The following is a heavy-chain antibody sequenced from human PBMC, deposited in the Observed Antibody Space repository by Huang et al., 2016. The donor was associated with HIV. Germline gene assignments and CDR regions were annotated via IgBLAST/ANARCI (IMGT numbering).Heavy chain of an antibody. D-gene: IGHD4-17*01. CDR2: IYYRGST. CDR3: ATRAYVDYPSDY. CDR1: GDSVSRSRNY. J-gene: IGHJ4*02. Sequence: QVQLQELGPGLVKPSETLSLTCTVSGDSVSRSRNYWGWFRQPPGNGLEWIGYIYYRGSTNYNPSRKSRVTISVDTSKNQCSLKVTAVTAADTAVYDCATRAYVDYPSDYWGQGTLVTVSS. V-gene: IGHV4-61*01.